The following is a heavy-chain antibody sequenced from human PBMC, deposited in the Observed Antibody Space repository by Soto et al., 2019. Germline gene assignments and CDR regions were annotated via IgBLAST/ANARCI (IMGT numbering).Heavy chain of an antibody. J-gene: IGHJ5*02. D-gene: IGHD3-9*01. CDR3: ATDANYDILTGYYP. CDR2: IIPIFGTA. Sequence: SVKVSCKASGGTFSSYAISWVRQAPGQGLEWMGGIIPIFGTANYAQKFQGRVTITADESTSTAYMELSSLRSEDTAVYYCATDANYDILTGYYPWGQGTLVTVSS. V-gene: IGHV1-69*13. CDR1: GGTFSSYA.